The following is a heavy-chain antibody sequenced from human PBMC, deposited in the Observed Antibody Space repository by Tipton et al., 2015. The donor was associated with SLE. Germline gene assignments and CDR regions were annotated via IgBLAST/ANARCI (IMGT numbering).Heavy chain of an antibody. Sequence: VQLVQSGAEVKKPGESLKISCKGSDYTFTSYWIAWVRQMPGKGLGLMGFIYPGDSDTRYSPSSQGQVTISADYSIRTAYLQWDTLKASDTAVYYCARQKYGDYEAFDIWGQGTMVTVSS. CDR2: IYPGDSDT. D-gene: IGHD4-17*01. CDR3: ARQKYGDYEAFDI. J-gene: IGHJ3*02. V-gene: IGHV5-51*01. CDR1: DYTFTSYW.